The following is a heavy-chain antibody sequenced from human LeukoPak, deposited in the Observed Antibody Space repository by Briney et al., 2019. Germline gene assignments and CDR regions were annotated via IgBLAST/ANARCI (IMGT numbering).Heavy chain of an antibody. D-gene: IGHD6-13*01. CDR2: IIPIFGTA. CDR1: GGTFRSCV. Sequence: ASVKVSCKASGGTFRSCVISWVRQAPGQGLERMGGIIPIFGTANYTQKFQGRVTITADESTSTAYMELSSLRSADTAVYYCASTTPPPIAAPGTRGLGYYGMDVWGQGTTVTVSS. J-gene: IGHJ6*02. CDR3: ASTTPPPIAAPGTRGLGYYGMDV. V-gene: IGHV1-69*13.